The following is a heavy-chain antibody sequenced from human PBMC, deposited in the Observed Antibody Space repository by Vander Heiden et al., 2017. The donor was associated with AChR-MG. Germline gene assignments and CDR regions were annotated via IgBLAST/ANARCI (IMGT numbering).Heavy chain of an antibody. CDR3: ARAPCDFVSGYWINWFDP. CDR2: IYYSGST. Sequence: QVQLQESGSGLVKPSQTLSLPCTVSGGSISSGGYYRSWIRQHPGKGLEWIGYIYYSGSTYYNASLKSRVSISVDTSKNQFSLKLSSVTAADTAVYYCARAPCDFVSGYWINWFDPWGQGTLVTVSS. V-gene: IGHV4-31*03. D-gene: IGHD3-3*01. CDR1: GGSISSGGYY. J-gene: IGHJ5*02.